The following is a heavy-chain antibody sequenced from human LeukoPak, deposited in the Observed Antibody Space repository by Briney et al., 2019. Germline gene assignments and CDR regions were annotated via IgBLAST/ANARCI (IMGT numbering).Heavy chain of an antibody. V-gene: IGHV3-23*01. D-gene: IGHD4-17*01. CDR3: ARGASTLTRYLDY. J-gene: IGHJ4*02. Sequence: GGSLRLSCAASGFTFNNYAMTWVRQAPGKGLEWLSIISASGGTPTYAGSVKGRFTMSRDNSKNTLYLQMNRLGAEDTAVYYCARGASTLTRYLDYWGQGSLVIVSS. CDR1: GFTFNNYA. CDR2: ISASGGTP.